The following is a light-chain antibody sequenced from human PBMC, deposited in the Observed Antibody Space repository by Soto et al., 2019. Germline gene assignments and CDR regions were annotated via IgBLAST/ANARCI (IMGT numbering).Light chain of an antibody. J-gene: IGKJ2*01. CDR3: KHYDNWPHT. CDR2: GAS. CDR1: QTLSRN. Sequence: EMVMTQSPATLSVSPGERATLSCRASQTLSRNLAWYQQQPGQAPRILIYGASTRATGIPAMFSGSGSGTDVTLTISSLQSDHFEVYYCKHYDNWPHTCGQGTKLEIK. V-gene: IGKV3D-15*01.